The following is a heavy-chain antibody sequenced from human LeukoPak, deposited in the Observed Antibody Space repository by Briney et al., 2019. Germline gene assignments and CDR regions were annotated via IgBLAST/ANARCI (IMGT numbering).Heavy chain of an antibody. V-gene: IGHV3-21*01. CDR2: ISSSSSYI. CDR3: ARDGYYYDSSGYYIDAFDI. Sequence: GGSLRLSCAASGFTFSSYSMNWVRQAPGKGLEWVSSISSSSSYIYYADSVKGGFTISRDNAKNSLYLQMNSLRAEDTAVYYCARDGYYYDSSGYYIDAFDIWGQGTMVTLSS. J-gene: IGHJ3*02. CDR1: GFTFSSYS. D-gene: IGHD3-22*01.